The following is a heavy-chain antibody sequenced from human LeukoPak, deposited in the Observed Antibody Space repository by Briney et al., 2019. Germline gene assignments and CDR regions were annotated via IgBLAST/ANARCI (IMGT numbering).Heavy chain of an antibody. J-gene: IGHJ4*02. V-gene: IGHV3-48*02. Sequence: GGSLRLSCAASGFTFSSYSMNWVRQAPGKGLEWLSYITSSSGPIYYADSVRGRFIISRDNAKNSLYLQMNSLRDEDTAVYYCAGDSDYAFDYWGQGTLVTVSS. CDR1: GFTFSSYS. D-gene: IGHD6-25*01. CDR2: ITSSSGPI. CDR3: AGDSDYAFDY.